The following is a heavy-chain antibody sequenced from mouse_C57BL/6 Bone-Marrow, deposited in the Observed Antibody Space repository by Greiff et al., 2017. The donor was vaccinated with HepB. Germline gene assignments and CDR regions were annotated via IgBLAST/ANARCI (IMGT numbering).Heavy chain of an antibody. V-gene: IGHV1-54*01. D-gene: IGHD1-1*01. CDR1: GYAFTNYL. CDR2: INPGSGGT. CDR3: ARRLYYYGSSYFDY. J-gene: IGHJ2*01. Sequence: VKLQESGAELVRPGTSVKVSCKASGYAFTNYLIEWVKQRPGQGLEWIGVINPGSGGTNYNEKFKGKATLTADKSSSTAYMQLSSLTSEDSAVYFCARRLYYYGSSYFDYWGQGTTLTVSS.